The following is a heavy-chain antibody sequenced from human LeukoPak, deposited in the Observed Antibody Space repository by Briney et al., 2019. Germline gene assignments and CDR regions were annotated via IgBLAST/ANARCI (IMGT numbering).Heavy chain of an antibody. D-gene: IGHD2-8*02. CDR3: ARDNGGVDY. Sequence: GGSLRLSCAASGYTFSSYWMHWVRQAPGKGLVWVSHINNDGSSTNYADSVKGRFTISRDNARNTLYLQMNSLRAEDTAVYFCARDNGGVDYWGQRALVTVCS. CDR2: INNDGSST. J-gene: IGHJ4*02. V-gene: IGHV3-74*01. CDR1: GYTFSSYW.